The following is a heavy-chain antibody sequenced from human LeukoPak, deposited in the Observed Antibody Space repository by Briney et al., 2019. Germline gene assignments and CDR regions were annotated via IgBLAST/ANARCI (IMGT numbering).Heavy chain of an antibody. CDR3: AREPGSSSGGY. D-gene: IGHD6-6*01. V-gene: IGHV3-21*01. CDR2: ISSSSYI. CDR1: GFTFSSYS. J-gene: IGHJ4*02. Sequence: NPGGSLRLSCAASGFTFSSYSMNWVRQAPGKGLEWVSSISSSSYIYYADSVKGRFTISRDNAKNSLYLQMNSLRAEDTAVYYWAREPGSSSGGYWGQGTLVTVSS.